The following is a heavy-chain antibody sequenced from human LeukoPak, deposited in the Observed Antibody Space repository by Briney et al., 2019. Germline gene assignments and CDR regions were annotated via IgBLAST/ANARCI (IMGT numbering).Heavy chain of an antibody. J-gene: IGHJ4*02. V-gene: IGHV3-73*01. D-gene: IGHD6-19*01. CDR2: IRSKANSYAT. CDR3: TSVYVGLVKGYYFDY. CDR1: GFTFSGSA. Sequence: GGSLRLSCAASGFTFSGSAMHWVRQASGKGLEWVGRIRSKANSYATAYAASVKGRFTISRDDSKNTAYLQMNSLKTEDTAVYYCTSVYVGLVKGYYFDYWGQGTLVTVSS.